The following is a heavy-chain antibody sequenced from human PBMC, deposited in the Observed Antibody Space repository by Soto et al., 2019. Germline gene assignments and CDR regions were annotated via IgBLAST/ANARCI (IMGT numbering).Heavy chain of an antibody. D-gene: IGHD2-21*02. V-gene: IGHV3-33*01. CDR1: GFPFNNYA. CDR2: IWHDGSNE. J-gene: IGHJ4*02. CDR3: ARDNVSMVTTFLDY. Sequence: GGSLRLSCAASGFPFNNYAMHWVRQAPGKGLEWVAVIWHDGSNEHYADSVKGRFRIARDNSNNTLYLQMNSLRGEDTALYYCARDNVSMVTTFLDYWGLGTLVTVSS.